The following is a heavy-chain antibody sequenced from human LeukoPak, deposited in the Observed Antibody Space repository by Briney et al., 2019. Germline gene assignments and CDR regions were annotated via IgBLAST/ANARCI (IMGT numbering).Heavy chain of an antibody. CDR2: IYYSGST. V-gene: IGHV4-39*07. CDR3: ARVGPKGFLGVYGDVYMDV. CDR1: GGSISSSSYY. D-gene: IGHD4-17*01. J-gene: IGHJ6*03. Sequence: SETLSLTCTVSGGSISSSSYYWGWTRQPPGKGLEWIGSIYYSGSTYYNPSLKSRVTISVDTSKNQFSLKLSSVTAADTAVYYCARVGPKGFLGVYGDVYMDVWGKGTTVTVSS.